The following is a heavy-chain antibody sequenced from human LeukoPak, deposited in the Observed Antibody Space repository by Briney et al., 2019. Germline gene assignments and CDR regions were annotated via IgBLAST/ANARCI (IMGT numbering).Heavy chain of an antibody. J-gene: IGHJ4*02. D-gene: IGHD5-12*01. V-gene: IGHV3-21*01. CDR2: ISSSSSYT. Sequence: PGGSLRLSCAASGFSLTTYEMNWVRQAPGKGLEWVSSISSSSSYTFYADSVRGRFTISRDNAKNSLYLQMNSLRAEDTAVYYCARGTTGGYSPSHWGQGTLVTVSS. CDR1: GFSLTTYE. CDR3: ARGTTGGYSPSH.